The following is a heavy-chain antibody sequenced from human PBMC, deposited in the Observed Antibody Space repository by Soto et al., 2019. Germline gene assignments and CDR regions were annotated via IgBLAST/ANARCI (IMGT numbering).Heavy chain of an antibody. Sequence: LRLSCSSSLFTFSSYGMHSVLQYPFKLLEFVSVISYDGSNKYYADSVKGRFTISRDNSKNTLYLQMNSLRAEDTAVYYCAKDLREGGYDFWSGVPTNYGMEVWGQGTTVTVSS. J-gene: IGHJ6*02. CDR1: LFTFSSYG. CDR2: ISYDGSNK. V-gene: IGHV3-30*18. CDR3: AKDLREGGYDFWSGVPTNYGMEV. D-gene: IGHD3-3*01.